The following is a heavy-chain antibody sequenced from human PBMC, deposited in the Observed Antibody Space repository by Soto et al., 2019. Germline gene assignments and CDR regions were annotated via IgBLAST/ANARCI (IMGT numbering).Heavy chain of an antibody. CDR3: AKDQRAAANYGMDV. CDR1: GFTFSSCA. Sequence: GGSLRLSCAASGFTFSSCAMSWVRQAPGKGLEWVSAISGSGYTTFDADSVKGRFTISRDNSKYTVYLQMNSLRAEDTAIYYCAKDQRAAANYGMDVWGQGTTVTVSS. D-gene: IGHD6-13*01. V-gene: IGHV3-23*01. CDR2: ISGSGYTT. J-gene: IGHJ6*02.